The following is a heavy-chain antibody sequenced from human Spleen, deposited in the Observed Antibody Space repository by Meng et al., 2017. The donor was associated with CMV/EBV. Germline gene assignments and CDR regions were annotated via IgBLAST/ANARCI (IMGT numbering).Heavy chain of an antibody. V-gene: IGHV5-51*01. Sequence: FATNWIAWVRQMPGKGLEWMGIIYPRDSYTKYSPSFQGHVTISADKSINTAYLHWNSLKASDTAMYFCVRRPGYCSGGSCYFYGMDVWGQGTTVTVSS. CDR2: IYPRDSYT. J-gene: IGHJ6*02. CDR1: FATNW. CDR3: VRRPGYCSGGSCYFYGMDV. D-gene: IGHD2-15*01.